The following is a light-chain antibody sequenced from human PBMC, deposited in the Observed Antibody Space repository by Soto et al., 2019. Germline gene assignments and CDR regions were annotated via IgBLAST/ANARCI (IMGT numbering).Light chain of an antibody. CDR1: QTVTSSS. CDR2: DAS. V-gene: IGKV3-20*01. CDR3: QQYGSSPLT. J-gene: IGKJ4*01. Sequence: EIVMTQSPGTLSLSPGERATLSCRASQTVTSSSLAWYQQNPGQAPRLLIYDASSRATGIPDRFSGSGSGTDFTLTISRLDPEDFAVYYCQQYGSSPLTFGGGTKVEIK.